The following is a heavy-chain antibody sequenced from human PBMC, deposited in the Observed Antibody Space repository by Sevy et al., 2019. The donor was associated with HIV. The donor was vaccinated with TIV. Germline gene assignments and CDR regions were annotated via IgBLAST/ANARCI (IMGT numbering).Heavy chain of an antibody. Sequence: SETLSRTCAVYGGSFSGYYWSWIRQPPGKGLEWIGEINHSGSNNYNPSLKSRVTISVDTSKNQFSLKLSSVTAADTAVYYCARDVRGGSGSYYNYWGQGTLVTVSS. CDR2: INHSGSN. D-gene: IGHD3-10*01. V-gene: IGHV4-34*01. CDR1: GGSFSGYY. J-gene: IGHJ4*02. CDR3: ARDVRGGSGSYYNY.